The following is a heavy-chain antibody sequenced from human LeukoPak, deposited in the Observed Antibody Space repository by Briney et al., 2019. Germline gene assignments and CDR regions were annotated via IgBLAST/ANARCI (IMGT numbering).Heavy chain of an antibody. D-gene: IGHD6-19*01. J-gene: IGHJ4*02. CDR3: ARTPSGIAVAGTGDY. V-gene: IGHV1-18*04. Sequence: ASVKVSCKASGYTFTSYYMHWVRQAPGQGLEWMGWISAYNGNTNYAQKLQGRVTMTTDTSTSTAYMELRSLRSDDTAVYYCARTPSGIAVAGTGDYWGQGTLVTVSS. CDR2: ISAYNGNT. CDR1: GYTFTSYY.